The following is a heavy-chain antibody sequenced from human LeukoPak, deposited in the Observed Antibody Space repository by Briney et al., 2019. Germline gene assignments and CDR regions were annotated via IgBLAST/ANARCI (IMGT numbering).Heavy chain of an antibody. D-gene: IGHD3-16*02. CDR2: IHRSGST. V-gene: IGHV4-4*02. Sequence: SGTLSLTCAVSGGSISSSSWWSWVRQPPGKGLEWIGEIHRSGSTNYNPSLQRRVTISIDRPKNQIALELSSVTAADTAVYYCAREIIGGFNPGAYWGQGTLVTVSS. J-gene: IGHJ4*02. CDR3: AREIIGGFNPGAY. CDR1: GGSISSSSW.